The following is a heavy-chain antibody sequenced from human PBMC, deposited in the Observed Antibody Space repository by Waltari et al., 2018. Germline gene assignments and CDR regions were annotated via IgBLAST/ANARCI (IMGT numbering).Heavy chain of an antibody. V-gene: IGHV3-53*01. CDR3: ARAPYYDFWSGSGPFDY. CDR1: GFTVSSNY. J-gene: IGHJ4*02. Sequence: EVQLVESGGGLIQPGGSLRISCAASGFTVSSNYMSWVRQAPGKGLEWVSVIYSGGRTYYADSVKGRFTISRDNSKNTLYLQMNSLRAEDTAVYYCARAPYYDFWSGSGPFDYWGQGTLVTVSS. CDR2: IYSGGRT. D-gene: IGHD3-3*01.